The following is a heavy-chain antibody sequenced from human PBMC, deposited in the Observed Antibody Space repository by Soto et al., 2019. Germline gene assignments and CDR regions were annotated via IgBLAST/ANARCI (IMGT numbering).Heavy chain of an antibody. V-gene: IGHV4-59*01. J-gene: IGHJ5*02. D-gene: IGHD3-22*01. CDR3: ARDGSGDSSGYYFPNWFDP. CDR2: IYYSGST. CDR1: GGSISSYY. Sequence: SETLSLTCTVSGGSISSYYWSWIRQPPGKGLEWIGYIYYSGSTNYNPPLKSRVTISVDTSKNQFSLKLSSVTAADTAVYYCARDGSGDSSGYYFPNWFDPWGQGTLVTVSS.